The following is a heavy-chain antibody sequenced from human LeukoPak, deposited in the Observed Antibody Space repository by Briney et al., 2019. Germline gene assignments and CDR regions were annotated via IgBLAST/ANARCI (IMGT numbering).Heavy chain of an antibody. CDR3: ARGGVRLTNWFDP. V-gene: IGHV4-34*01. CDR1: GGSISSYY. D-gene: IGHD3-10*01. J-gene: IGHJ5*02. CDR2: INHSGST. Sequence: SETLSLTCTVSGGSISSYYWSWIRQPPGKGLEWIGEINHSGSTNYNPSLKSRVTISVDTSKNQFSLKLSSVTAADTAVYYCARGGVRLTNWFDPWGQGTLVTVSS.